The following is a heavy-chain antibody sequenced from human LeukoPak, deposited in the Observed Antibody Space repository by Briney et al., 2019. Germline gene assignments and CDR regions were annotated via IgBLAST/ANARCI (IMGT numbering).Heavy chain of an antibody. D-gene: IGHD1-1*01. CDR3: TRDWRKAGMDV. V-gene: IGHV3-74*01. CDR2: IASDGSST. CDR1: GFTFSDYW. Sequence: GGSLRLSCVASGFTFSDYWMHWVRQAPGKGLVWVSRIASDGSSTSYADSVKGRFTISRDNAKNTLYVQMNSLRAEDTAVYYWTRDWRKAGMDVWGQGTTVTVSS. J-gene: IGHJ6*02.